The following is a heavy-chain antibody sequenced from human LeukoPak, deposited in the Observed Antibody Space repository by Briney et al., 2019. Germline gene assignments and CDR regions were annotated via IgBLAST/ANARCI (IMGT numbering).Heavy chain of an antibody. J-gene: IGHJ4*02. CDR1: GYTFTSYD. D-gene: IGHD3-10*01. V-gene: IGHV1-8*01. Sequence: GASVKVSCKASGYTFTSYDINWVRQATGQGLEWMGWMNPNSGNTGYAQKFQGRVTMTRDTSTSTVYMERSSLRSEDTAVYYCARESGPGKGFDYWAREPWSPSPQ. CDR2: MNPNSGNT. CDR3: ARESGPGKGFDY.